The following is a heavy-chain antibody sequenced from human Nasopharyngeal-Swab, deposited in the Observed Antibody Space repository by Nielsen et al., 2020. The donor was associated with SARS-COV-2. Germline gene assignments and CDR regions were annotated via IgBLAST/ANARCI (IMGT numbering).Heavy chain of an antibody. CDR3: TRDTFGPTDS. CDR2: ISSSSSYI. Sequence: GGSLRLSCAASGFTFNNYNFNWVRQAPGKGLEWVASISSSSSYIYYADSVKGRFTISRDNAKNSLYLQMNSLRAEDTAVYYCTRDTFGPTDSWGQGTLVTVSS. V-gene: IGHV3-21*01. D-gene: IGHD2/OR15-2a*01. CDR1: GFTFNNYN. J-gene: IGHJ4*02.